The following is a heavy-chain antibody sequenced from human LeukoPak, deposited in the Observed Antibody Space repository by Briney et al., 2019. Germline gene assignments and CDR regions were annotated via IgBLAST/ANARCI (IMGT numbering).Heavy chain of an antibody. CDR2: INHSGST. J-gene: IGHJ6*03. CDR3: ARGRRSVQRVAGGYYYYMDV. Sequence: SETLSLTCAVYGGSFSGYYWSWIRQPPGKGLEWIGEINHSGSTNYNPSLKSRVTISVDTSKNQFSLKLSSVTAADTAVYYCARGRRSVQRVAGGYYYYMDVRGKGTTVTVSS. CDR1: GGSFSGYY. V-gene: IGHV4-34*01. D-gene: IGHD3-16*01.